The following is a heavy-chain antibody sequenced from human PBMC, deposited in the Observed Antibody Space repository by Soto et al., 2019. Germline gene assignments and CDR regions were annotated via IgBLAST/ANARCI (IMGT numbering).Heavy chain of an antibody. CDR1: GGSISSYY. CDR2: IYYSGST. J-gene: IGHJ5*02. V-gene: IGHV4-59*01. Sequence: ASETLSLTCTVSGGSISSYYWSWIRKRPGKGLEWIGYIYYSGSTNYNPSLKSRVTISVDTSKNQFSLKLSSVTAADTAVYYCARDQCSWGWFDPWGQGTLVTVSS. CDR3: ARDQCSWGWFDP. D-gene: IGHD6-13*01.